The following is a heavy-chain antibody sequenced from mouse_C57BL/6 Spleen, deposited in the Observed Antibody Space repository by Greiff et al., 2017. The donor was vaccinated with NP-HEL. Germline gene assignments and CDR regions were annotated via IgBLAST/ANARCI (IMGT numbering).Heavy chain of an antibody. J-gene: IGHJ2*01. Sequence: EVMLVESGGGLVKPGGSLKLSCAASGFTFSDYGMHWVRQAPEKGLEWVAYISSGSSTIYYADTVKGRFTISRDNAKTTLLLQMTSLRSEDTAMYYCARDEYDNIDYWGQGTTLTVSS. V-gene: IGHV5-17*01. CDR1: GFTFSDYG. CDR3: ARDEYDNIDY. CDR2: ISSGSSTI. D-gene: IGHD2-4*01.